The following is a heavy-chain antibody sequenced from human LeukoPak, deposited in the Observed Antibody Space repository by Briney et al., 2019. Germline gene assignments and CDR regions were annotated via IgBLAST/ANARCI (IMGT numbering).Heavy chain of an antibody. D-gene: IGHD6-13*01. CDR2: IRSKANSYAT. J-gene: IGHJ4*02. V-gene: IGHV3-73*01. CDR3: ARGNGNGYSSSSIPRRFDY. Sequence: GGSLKLSCAASGFAFSGSAMHWVRQASGKGLEWVGRIRSKANSYATAYAASVKGRFTISRDDSKNTAYLQMNSLRAEDTAVYYCARGNGNGYSSSSIPRRFDYWGQGTLVTVSS. CDR1: GFAFSGSA.